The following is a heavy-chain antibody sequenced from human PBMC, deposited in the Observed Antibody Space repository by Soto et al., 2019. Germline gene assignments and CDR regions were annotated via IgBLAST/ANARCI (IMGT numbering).Heavy chain of an antibody. V-gene: IGHV3-49*03. CDR2: IRSKAYGGTT. CDR3: TRVAQSARPSHHTYGDYSGWYYYMDV. J-gene: IGHJ6*03. D-gene: IGHD4-17*01. Sequence: GGSLRLSCTASGFTFGDYAMSWFRQAPGKGLEWVGFIRSKAYGGTTEYAASVKGRFTISRDDSKSIAYLQMNSLKTEDTAVYYCTRVAQSARPSHHTYGDYSGWYYYMDVWGKGTTVTVSS. CDR1: GFTFGDYA.